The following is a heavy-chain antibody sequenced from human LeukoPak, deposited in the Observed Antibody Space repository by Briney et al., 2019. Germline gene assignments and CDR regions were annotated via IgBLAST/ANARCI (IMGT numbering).Heavy chain of an antibody. CDR3: ARGERTYYDFWSGYYSWFDP. J-gene: IGHJ5*02. Sequence: SETLSLTCTVSGGSISSGGYYWSWIRQHPGKGLEWIGYIYYSGSTYYNPSLKSRVTLSVDTSKNQFSLKLSSVTAADTAVYYCARGERTYYDFWSGYYSWFDPWGQGTLVTVSS. CDR2: IYYSGST. V-gene: IGHV4-31*03. D-gene: IGHD3-3*01. CDR1: GGSISSGGYY.